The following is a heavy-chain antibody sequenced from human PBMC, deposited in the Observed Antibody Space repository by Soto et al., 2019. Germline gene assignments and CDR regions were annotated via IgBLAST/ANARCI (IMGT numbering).Heavy chain of an antibody. CDR1: GFTFSSYA. D-gene: IGHD3-3*01. Sequence: GGSLRLSCAASGFTFSSYAMSWVRQAPGKGLEWVAVITYDGSNKYYADSVKGRFTISRDNSKNTLYLQMNSLRAEDTAVYYCAKVDTIFGVVHRGYYYGMDVWGQGTTVTVSS. J-gene: IGHJ6*02. CDR3: AKVDTIFGVVHRGYYYGMDV. V-gene: IGHV3-30*18. CDR2: ITYDGSNK.